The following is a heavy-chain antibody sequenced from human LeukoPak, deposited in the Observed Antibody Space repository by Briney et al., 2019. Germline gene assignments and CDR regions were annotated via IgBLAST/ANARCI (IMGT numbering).Heavy chain of an antibody. Sequence: PSETLSLTCAVSGDSISSHYLGWIRQPAGKGLEWIGITSGTGNYNPSLKSRVSMSVDTSRNLVSLTLTSVTAADTAVYYCARDPPPQAYSGSLDRTTGVYVYWGQGTLVTVSS. V-gene: IGHV4-4*07. CDR3: ARDPPPQAYSGSLDRTTGVYVY. CDR2: TSGTG. J-gene: IGHJ4*02. CDR1: GDSISSHY. D-gene: IGHD1-26*01.